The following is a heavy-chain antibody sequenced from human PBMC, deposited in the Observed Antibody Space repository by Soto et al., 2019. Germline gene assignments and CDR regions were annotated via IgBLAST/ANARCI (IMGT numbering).Heavy chain of an antibody. Sequence: SETLSLTCTVSGGSVSSGSYYWSWIRQPPGKGLEWIGYIYYSGSTNYNPSLKSRVTISVHTSKNQFSLRLSSVTAADTAVYYCARDSRVADSIDYWGQGTLVTVSS. D-gene: IGHD6-19*01. CDR2: IYYSGST. CDR1: GGSVSSGSYY. J-gene: IGHJ4*02. CDR3: ARDSRVADSIDY. V-gene: IGHV4-61*01.